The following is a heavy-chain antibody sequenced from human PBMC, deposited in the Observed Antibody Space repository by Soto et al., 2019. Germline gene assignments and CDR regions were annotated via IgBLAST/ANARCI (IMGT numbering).Heavy chain of an antibody. J-gene: IGHJ5*02. D-gene: IGHD2-15*01. CDR2: IYYSGST. CDR1: GGSISSGDYY. CDR3: ARGGYCSGGSCYLYWFDP. Sequence: SETLSLTCTVSGGSISSGDYYWSWIRQPPGKGLEWIGYIYYSGSTYYNPSLKSRVTISVDTSKNQFSLKLSSVTAADTAVYYCARGGYCSGGSCYLYWFDPWGQGTLVTV. V-gene: IGHV4-30-4*01.